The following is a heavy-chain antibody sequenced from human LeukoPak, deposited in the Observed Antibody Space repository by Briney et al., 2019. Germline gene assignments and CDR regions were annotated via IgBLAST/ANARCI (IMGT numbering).Heavy chain of an antibody. CDR2: IDSDGSTT. D-gene: IGHD6-19*01. V-gene: IGHV3-74*01. Sequence: GGSLRLSCAASGFTFSAYCTHWVRQAPGKGLVWVSRIDSDGSTTRYADSVKGRFTISRDNAKNTLYLQMNSLRAEDTAVYYCARDPDNSGWYHWFDPWGQGTLVTVSS. J-gene: IGHJ5*02. CDR1: GFTFSAYC. CDR3: ARDPDNSGWYHWFDP.